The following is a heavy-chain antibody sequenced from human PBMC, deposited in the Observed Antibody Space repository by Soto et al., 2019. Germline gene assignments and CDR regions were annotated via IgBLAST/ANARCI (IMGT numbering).Heavy chain of an antibody. CDR3: ARGPLWYYYDSSGYYY. CDR2: INHSGST. V-gene: IGHV4-34*01. CDR1: GGSFIGYY. D-gene: IGHD3-22*01. Sequence: SETLSLTCAVYGGSFIGYYWSWIRQPPGKGLEWIGEINHSGSTNYNPSLKSRVTISVDTSKNQFSLKLSSVTAADTAVYYCARGPLWYYYDSSGYYYWGQGTLVTVSS. J-gene: IGHJ4*02.